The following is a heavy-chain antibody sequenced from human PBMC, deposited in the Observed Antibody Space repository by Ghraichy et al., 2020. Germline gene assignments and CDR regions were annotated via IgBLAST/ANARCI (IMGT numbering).Heavy chain of an antibody. CDR1: GFTFSSYA. CDR3: AKGTSGPYGDPFFHY. D-gene: IGHD4-17*01. CDR2: ISGSGGST. J-gene: IGHJ4*02. V-gene: IGHV3-23*01. Sequence: LSLTCAASGFTFSSYAMSWVRQAPGKGLEWVSAISGSGGSTYYADSVKGRFTISRDNSKNTLYLQMNSLRAEDTAVYYCAKGTSGPYGDPFFHYWGQGTLVTVSS.